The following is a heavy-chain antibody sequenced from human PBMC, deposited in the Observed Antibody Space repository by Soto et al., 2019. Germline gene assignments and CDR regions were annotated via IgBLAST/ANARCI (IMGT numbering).Heavy chain of an antibody. D-gene: IGHD7-27*01. CDR2: ISSSSSYI. V-gene: IGHV3-21*01. CDR1: GFTFSSYS. J-gene: IGHJ3*02. CDR3: ARDQGELGHVDAFDI. Sequence: GGSLRLSCAASGFTFSSYSMNWVRQAPGKGLEWVSSISSSSSYIYYADSVKGRFTISRDNAKNSLYLQMNSLRAEDTVVYYCARDQGELGHVDAFDIWGQGTMVTVSS.